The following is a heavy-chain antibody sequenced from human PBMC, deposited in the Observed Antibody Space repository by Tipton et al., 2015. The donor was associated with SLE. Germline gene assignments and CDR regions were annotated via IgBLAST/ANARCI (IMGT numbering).Heavy chain of an antibody. J-gene: IGHJ2*01. Sequence: LRLSCAVSGYSISSGYYWGWIRQPPGKGLEWIGSIYHSGSTYYNPSLKSRVTISVDTTKNQFSLKLSSVTAADTAVYYCASAVVVNNDWYFDLWGRGTLVTVSS. CDR1: GYSISSGYY. CDR3: ASAVVVNNDWYFDL. CDR2: IYHSGST. V-gene: IGHV4-38-2*01. D-gene: IGHD3-22*01.